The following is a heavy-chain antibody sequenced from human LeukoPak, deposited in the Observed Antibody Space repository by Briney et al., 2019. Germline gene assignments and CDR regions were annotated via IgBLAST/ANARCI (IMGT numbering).Heavy chain of an antibody. CDR3: AREGICSSTSCYQSHYYYYMDV. Sequence: GXSLRLSCAASGFTFSSYSMNWVRQAPGKGLKWVSYISSSSSTIYYADCVKGRFTISRDNAKNSLYLQMNSLRAEDTAVYYCAREGICSSTSCYQSHYYYYMDVWGKGTTVTVSS. D-gene: IGHD2-2*01. J-gene: IGHJ6*03. V-gene: IGHV3-48*01. CDR1: GFTFSSYS. CDR2: ISSSSSTI.